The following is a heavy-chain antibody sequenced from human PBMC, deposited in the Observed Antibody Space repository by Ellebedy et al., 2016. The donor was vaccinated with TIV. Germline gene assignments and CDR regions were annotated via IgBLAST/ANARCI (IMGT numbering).Heavy chain of an antibody. CDR2: IYHSGTT. V-gene: IGHV4-39*01. D-gene: IGHD3-10*01. Sequence: SETLSLTCTVSGGSMSSSSSYWGWIRQPPGKGLEWIGSIYHSGTTYYNPSLKSRVTISVDTSKSQFSLRLTSVTAADTAVYYCARWFGELLYVRWFDPWGQGTLVTVSS. CDR3: ARWFGELLYVRWFDP. CDR1: GGSMSSSSSY. J-gene: IGHJ5*02.